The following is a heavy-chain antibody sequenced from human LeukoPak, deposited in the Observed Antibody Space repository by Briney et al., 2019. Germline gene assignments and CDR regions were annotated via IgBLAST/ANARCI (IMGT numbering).Heavy chain of an antibody. CDR2: ISGSGGST. CDR1: EFTFSSYS. V-gene: IGHV3-23*01. Sequence: GGSLRLSCAASEFTFSSYSMNWVRQAPGKGLEWVSGISGSGGSTYYADSVKGRFTISRDNSKNTLYLQMNSLRAEDTAVYYCAKDEHNDFWSGRPNWFDPWGQGTLVTVSS. D-gene: IGHD3-3*01. CDR3: AKDEHNDFWSGRPNWFDP. J-gene: IGHJ5*02.